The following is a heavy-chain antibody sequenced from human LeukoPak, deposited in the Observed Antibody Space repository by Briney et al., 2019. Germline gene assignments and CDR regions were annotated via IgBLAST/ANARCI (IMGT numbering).Heavy chain of an antibody. D-gene: IGHD3-10*01. CDR1: GGSISSYY. Sequence: SETLSLTCTVSGGSISSYYWSWIRQPAGKGLEWIGRIYTSGSTNYNPSLKSRVTMSVDTSKNQFSLKLSSVTAADTAVYYCARTPPYGSGSVWFDPWGQGTLVTVSS. V-gene: IGHV4-4*07. CDR2: IYTSGST. J-gene: IGHJ5*02. CDR3: ARTPPYGSGSVWFDP.